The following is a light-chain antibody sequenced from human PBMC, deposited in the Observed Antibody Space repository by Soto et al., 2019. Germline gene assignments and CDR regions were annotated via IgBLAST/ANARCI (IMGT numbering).Light chain of an antibody. CDR2: DVS. CDR3: QSYDSSLSVV. Sequence: QSALTQPASVSGSPGQSITISCTVNFGGYNSVSWYQQHPGDAPKLMIYDVSHRPSGVSSRFSGSKSGNTASLTITGLQAEDEADYYCQSYDSSLSVVFGGGTKLTVL. CDR1: FGGYNS. J-gene: IGLJ2*01. V-gene: IGLV2-14*03.